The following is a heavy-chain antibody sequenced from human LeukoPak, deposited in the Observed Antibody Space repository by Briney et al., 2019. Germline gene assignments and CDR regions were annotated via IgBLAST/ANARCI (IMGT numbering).Heavy chain of an antibody. CDR2: INHSGST. CDR3: ARRSSSAIDY. Sequence: SETLSLTCAVYGGSFSGYYWSWIRQPPGKGLEWIGEINHSGSTNYNPSLKSRVTISVDTSKNQFSLKLSSVTAADTAVYYCARRSSSAIDYWGQGTPVTVSS. D-gene: IGHD6-6*01. CDR1: GGSFSGYY. J-gene: IGHJ4*02. V-gene: IGHV4-34*01.